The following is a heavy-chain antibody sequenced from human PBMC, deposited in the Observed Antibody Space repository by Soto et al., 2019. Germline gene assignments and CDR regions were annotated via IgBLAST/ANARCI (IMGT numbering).Heavy chain of an antibody. Sequence: GGSLRLSCAASGFTFSSYSMNWVRQAPGKGLEWVSSISSSSSYIYYADSVKGRFTISRDNAKNSLYLQMNSLRAEDTAVYYCARDPRSAYYHDHWGQGTLVTVS. J-gene: IGHJ4*02. V-gene: IGHV3-21*01. CDR2: ISSSSSYI. CDR1: GFTFSSYS. D-gene: IGHD3-3*01. CDR3: ARDPRSAYYHDH.